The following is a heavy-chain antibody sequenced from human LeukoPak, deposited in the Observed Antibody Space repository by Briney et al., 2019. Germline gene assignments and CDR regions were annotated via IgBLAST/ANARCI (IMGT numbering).Heavy chain of an antibody. CDR3: ARGMRNSSSWSYFYFYYGMDV. Sequence: PGGSLSLSCAASGFTFSSYSMSWVRQAPGKGLEWVSVIYSGGSTYYADPVKGRFTIYIDTYKNTLYLQMTSLRAGDRTVYYCARGMRNSSSWSYFYFYYGMDVWGEGATVTVSS. J-gene: IGHJ6*04. CDR1: GFTFSSYS. D-gene: IGHD6-13*01. CDR2: IYSGGST. V-gene: IGHV3-66*01.